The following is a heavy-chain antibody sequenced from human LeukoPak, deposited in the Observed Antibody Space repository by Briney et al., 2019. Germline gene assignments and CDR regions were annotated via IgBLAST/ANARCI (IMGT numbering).Heavy chain of an antibody. CDR3: VSRADWFDP. V-gene: IGHV4-30-4*01. CDR1: GNSISSGDHY. CDR2: IHYSGSS. J-gene: IGHJ5*02. Sequence: SETLSLTCTVSGNSISSGDHYWSWIRQPPGKGLEWIGYIHYSGSSDYNPALKSRVSISVDASKNQFSLKLTSVTAADTAVYFCVSRADWFDPWGPGTLVTVSS.